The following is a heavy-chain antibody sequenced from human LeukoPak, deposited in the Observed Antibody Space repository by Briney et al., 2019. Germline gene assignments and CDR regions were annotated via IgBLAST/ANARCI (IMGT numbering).Heavy chain of an antibody. J-gene: IGHJ5*02. CDR3: ARDFEPYNWFDP. CDR2: IKQDGSEK. CDR1: GFTVSSYW. Sequence: PGGSLRLSCAASGFTVSSYWMSWVRQAPGKGREWVANIKQDGSEKYYVDSVKGRFTISRDNDKHSLYLQMNSLRAEDTAVYYCARDFEPYNWFDPWGQGTLVTVSS. D-gene: IGHD1-14*01. V-gene: IGHV3-7*01.